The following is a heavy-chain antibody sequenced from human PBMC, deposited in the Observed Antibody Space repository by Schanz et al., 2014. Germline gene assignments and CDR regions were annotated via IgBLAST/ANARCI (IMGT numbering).Heavy chain of an antibody. V-gene: IGHV3-23*04. CDR1: GFTFSSHW. CDR2: ISGSGGST. J-gene: IGHJ4*02. Sequence: EVQLVESGGGLIQPGGSLRLSCAASGFTFSSHWMHWVRQAPGKGLEWVSAISGSGGSTYYADSVKGRFTISRDNAKNSLYLEMNSLRAEDTALYYCARDRRNADLDYWGQGTLVTVSS. D-gene: IGHD1-1*01. CDR3: ARDRRNADLDY.